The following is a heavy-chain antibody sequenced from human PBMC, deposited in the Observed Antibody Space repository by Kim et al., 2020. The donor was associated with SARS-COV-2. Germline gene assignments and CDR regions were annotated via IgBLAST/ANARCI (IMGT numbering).Heavy chain of an antibody. CDR1: GYIFTSDA. CDR2: INAANGVT. Sequence: ASVKVSCKASGYIFTSDAIHWVRRAPGQSLEWMGWINAANGVTKYSQKFQGRVTITRETSATTAYMELTSLTSEDTAVYYCSKGSRAPKPPIGDWGQGTLVTVSS. D-gene: IGHD3-3*01. J-gene: IGHJ4*02. CDR3: SKGSRAPKPPIGD. V-gene: IGHV1-3*01.